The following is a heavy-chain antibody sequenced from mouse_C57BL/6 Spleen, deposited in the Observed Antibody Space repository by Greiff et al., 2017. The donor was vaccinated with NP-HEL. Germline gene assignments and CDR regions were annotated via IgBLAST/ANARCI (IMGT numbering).Heavy chain of an antibody. CDR3: ARTPYDCDDDYAMDY. V-gene: IGHV1-82*01. J-gene: IGHJ4*01. Sequence: VQLQQSGPELVKPGASVKISCKASGYAFSSSWMNWVKQRPGKGLEWIGRIYPGDGDTKYNGKFKGKATLTADQSSRTAYLQLRSLTTADSAVYYCARTPYDCDDDYAMDYWGQGTSVTVSS. D-gene: IGHD2-4*01. CDR2: IYPGDGDT. CDR1: GYAFSSSW.